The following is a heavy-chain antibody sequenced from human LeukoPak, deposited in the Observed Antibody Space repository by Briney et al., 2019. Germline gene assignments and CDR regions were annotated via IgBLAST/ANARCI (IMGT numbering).Heavy chain of an antibody. CDR2: IYHSGNT. CDR3: ARIVQITGTIPH. D-gene: IGHD1-1*01. CDR1: GGSISSNSYY. Sequence: PSETLSLTCAVSGGSISSNSYYWGWIRQPPGKGLEWLGSIYHSGNTDYNPSLKSRVTISVDTAKNKFFLRLGSVTAADTAVYYCARIVQITGTIPHWGQGTLVTVSS. J-gene: IGHJ4*02. V-gene: IGHV4-39*07.